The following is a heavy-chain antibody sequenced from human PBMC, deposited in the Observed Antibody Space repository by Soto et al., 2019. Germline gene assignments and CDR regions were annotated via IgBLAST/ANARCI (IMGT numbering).Heavy chain of an antibody. CDR2: IIPVLGIA. CDR3: ARVNYDVWSGSFDY. J-gene: IGHJ4*02. CDR1: GGTLISYT. D-gene: IGHD3-3*01. V-gene: IGHV1-69*02. Sequence: QVQLVQSGAEVQKPGSSVKISCKASGGTLISYTISWVRKAPGQGLEWMGMIIPVLGIANCAQKLQGRVMITAVKSTSTSNMERGSLRSEDTAVYYFARVNYDVWSGSFDYWVQGSLVTVSS.